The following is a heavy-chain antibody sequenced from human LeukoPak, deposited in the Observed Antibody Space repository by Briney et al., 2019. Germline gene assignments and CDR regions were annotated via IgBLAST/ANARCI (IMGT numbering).Heavy chain of an antibody. V-gene: IGHV1-8*01. CDR2: RNPNSGNT. CDR3: ARGEGRDYYGSGSYYPY. D-gene: IGHD3-10*01. Sequence: ASVKVSCRASGYTFTSYDINWVRQATGQGLEGMGWRNPNSGNTGYAQKFQGRVTMTRNTSISTAYMELSSLRSEDTAVYYCARGEGRDYYGSGSYYPYWGQGTLVTVSS. CDR1: GYTFTSYD. J-gene: IGHJ4*02.